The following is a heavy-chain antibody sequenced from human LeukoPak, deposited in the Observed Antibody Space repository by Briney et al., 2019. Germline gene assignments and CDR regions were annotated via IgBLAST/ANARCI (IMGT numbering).Heavy chain of an antibody. V-gene: IGHV3-23*01. CDR1: GFTFSNYA. Sequence: PGGPLRLSCAVSGFTFSNYAMNWVRQAPGKGLEWVSAISASGDTTYYADSVKGRFTISRDNSKNTLYLQMNSLRAEDTAVYYCARDQVVVIVLFDYWGQGTLVTVSS. CDR3: ARDQVVVIVLFDY. J-gene: IGHJ4*02. D-gene: IGHD3-22*01. CDR2: ISASGDTT.